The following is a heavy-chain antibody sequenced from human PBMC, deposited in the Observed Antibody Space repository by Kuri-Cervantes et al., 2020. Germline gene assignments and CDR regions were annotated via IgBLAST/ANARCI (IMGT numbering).Heavy chain of an antibody. Sequence: GGSLRLSCAASGFTFSSYAMHWVRQAPGKGLEWVAVISYDGSNKYYADSVKGRFTISRDNSKNTLYPQMNSLRAEDTAVYYCAKVRTTVVTPVFDYWGQGTLVTVSS. CDR3: AKVRTTVVTPVFDY. J-gene: IGHJ4*02. CDR2: ISYDGSNK. D-gene: IGHD4-23*01. V-gene: IGHV3-30-3*01. CDR1: GFTFSSYA.